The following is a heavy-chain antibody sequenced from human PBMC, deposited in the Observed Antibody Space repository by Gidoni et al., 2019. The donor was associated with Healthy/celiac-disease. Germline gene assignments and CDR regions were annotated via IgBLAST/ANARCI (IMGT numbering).Heavy chain of an antibody. Sequence: QVQPVESGGGGVQPGRPLRPSCAASGFTFSDYGMHWVRQAPGKGLEWVAVISYDGSNKYYADSVKGRFTISRDNSKNTLYLQMNGLRAEDTAVYYCAKDLATVVVVAAFDYWGQGTLVTVSS. CDR3: AKDLATVVVVAAFDY. CDR2: ISYDGSNK. CDR1: GFTFSDYG. V-gene: IGHV3-30*18. J-gene: IGHJ4*02. D-gene: IGHD2-15*01.